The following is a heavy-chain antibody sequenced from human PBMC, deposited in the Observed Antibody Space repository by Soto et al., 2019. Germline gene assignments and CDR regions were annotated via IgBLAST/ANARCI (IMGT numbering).Heavy chain of an antibody. V-gene: IGHV3-7*01. CDR3: ASLSSAY. CDR1: KFTFRDSW. Sequence: PGGSLRLSCAASKFTFRDSWMSWVRQAPGKGLEWVATVKPDGDVEYYVDSVKGRFTISRDNAKNSLYLQMDTLRVEDTAMFYCASLSSAYWGQGTLVTVSS. CDR2: VKPDGDVE. J-gene: IGHJ4*02.